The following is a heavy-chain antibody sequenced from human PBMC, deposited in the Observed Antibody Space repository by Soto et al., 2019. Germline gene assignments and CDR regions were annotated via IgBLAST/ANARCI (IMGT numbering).Heavy chain of an antibody. CDR2: INHSGST. V-gene: IGHV4-34*01. D-gene: IGHD3-22*01. J-gene: IGHJ4*02. Sequence: PSETLSLTCAVYGGSFSGYYWSWIRQPPGKGLEWIGEINHSGSTNYNPSLKRRVTISVDTSTNQFSLKLSSVTAADTAVYYCARAGPRYYDPRRDPPGPNWGQGTLVTVSS. CDR1: GGSFSGYY. CDR3: ARAGPRYYDPRRDPPGPN.